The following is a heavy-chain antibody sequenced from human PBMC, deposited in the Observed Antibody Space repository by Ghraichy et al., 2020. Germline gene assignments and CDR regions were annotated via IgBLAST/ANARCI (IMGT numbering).Heavy chain of an antibody. V-gene: IGHV3-48*04. D-gene: IGHD3-10*01. Sequence: GGSLRLSCVASKFTFSSYTMNWVRQAPGKGLEWVSYISSGSSTIYYADSVKGRFTISRDNAKNSLYLQMNSLRAEDTAVYYCARSPGGSYNWFDPWSQGTLVTVSS. CDR1: KFTFSSYT. J-gene: IGHJ5*02. CDR3: ARSPGGSYNWFDP. CDR2: ISSGSSTI.